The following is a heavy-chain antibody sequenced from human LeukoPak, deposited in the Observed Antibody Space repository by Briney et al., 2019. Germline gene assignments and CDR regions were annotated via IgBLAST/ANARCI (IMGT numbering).Heavy chain of an antibody. CDR1: GYTFTGYY. J-gene: IGHJ4*02. D-gene: IGHD5-18*01. Sequence: ASVKISCKASGYTFTGYYMHWVRRAPGQGLEWMGWINPNSGGTNYAQKFQGRVTMTRDTSISTAYMELSRLRSDDTAVYYCARGLRGYSYVTEVYYFDYWGQGTLVTVSS. CDR3: ARGLRGYSYVTEVYYFDY. V-gene: IGHV1-2*02. CDR2: INPNSGGT.